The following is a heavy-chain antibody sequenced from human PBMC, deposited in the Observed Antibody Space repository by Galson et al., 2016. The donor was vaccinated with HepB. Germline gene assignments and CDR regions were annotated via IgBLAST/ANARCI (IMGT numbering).Heavy chain of an antibody. Sequence: GSADSAHYADSVKGRFTISRDNSENTLYLRMTSLRAEDTAVYYCASCRGASCYPPADSWGRGTLVTVSS. J-gene: IGHJ4*02. CDR2: GSADSA. CDR3: ASCRGASCYPPADS. V-gene: IGHV3-23*01. D-gene: IGHD2-15*01.